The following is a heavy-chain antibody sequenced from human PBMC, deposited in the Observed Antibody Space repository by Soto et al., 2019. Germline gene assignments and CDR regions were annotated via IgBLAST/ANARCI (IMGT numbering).Heavy chain of an antibody. J-gene: IGHJ4*02. D-gene: IGHD3-16*01. Sequence: PGGSLRLSCAASGFTVNSNYMTWVRQAPGKGLEWVSVIYSGGTTDYADSVKGRFTISRDTSKNTLSLQMNSLRSEDTAVYHCARAYQLTYYFDDWGPGTPVTVSS. CDR1: GFTVNSNY. CDR3: ARAYQLTYYFDD. V-gene: IGHV3-66*02. CDR2: IYSGGTT.